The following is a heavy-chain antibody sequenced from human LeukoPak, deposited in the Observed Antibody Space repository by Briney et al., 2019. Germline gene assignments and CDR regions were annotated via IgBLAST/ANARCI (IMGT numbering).Heavy chain of an antibody. Sequence: SETLSLTCIVSGVSVSDNNYYWGWIRQPPGKELEYIGNFYYGGSANYNPSLGSRVTISVDTSKNQISLSLTSVTTADTAIYYCARDTSDPWGQGTLVTVSS. CDR3: ARDTSDP. CDR1: GVSVSDNNYY. CDR2: FYYGGSA. J-gene: IGHJ5*02. V-gene: IGHV4-61*01.